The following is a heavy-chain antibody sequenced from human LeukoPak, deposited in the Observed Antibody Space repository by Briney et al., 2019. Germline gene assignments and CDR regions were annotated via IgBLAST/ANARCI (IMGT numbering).Heavy chain of an antibody. CDR2: ISGSGGST. J-gene: IGHJ4*02. CDR3: AKDIREWELPHWVY. Sequence: PGGSLRLSCVASGFTFSNFAVHWVRQAPGKGLEWVSAISGSGGSTYYADSVKGRFTISRNNSKNTLYLQMNSLRAEDTAVYYCAKDIREWELPHWVYWGQGTLVTVSS. CDR1: GFTFSNFA. V-gene: IGHV3-23*01. D-gene: IGHD1-26*01.